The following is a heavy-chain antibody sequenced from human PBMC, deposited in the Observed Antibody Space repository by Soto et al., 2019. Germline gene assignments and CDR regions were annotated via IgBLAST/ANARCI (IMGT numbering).Heavy chain of an antibody. CDR2: IIPIFGTA. CDR1: GGTFSSYA. D-gene: IGHD2-2*01. Sequence: SVKVSCKASGGTFSSYAISWVRQAPGQGLEWMGGIIPIFGTANYAQKFQGRDTITADKSTSTAYMELSSLRSEDTAVYYCARVTVVPAAVNWFDPWGQGTLVTVSS. J-gene: IGHJ5*02. CDR3: ARVTVVPAAVNWFDP. V-gene: IGHV1-69*06.